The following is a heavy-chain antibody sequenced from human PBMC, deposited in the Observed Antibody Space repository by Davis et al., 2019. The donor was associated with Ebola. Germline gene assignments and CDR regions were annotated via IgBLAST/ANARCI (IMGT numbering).Heavy chain of an antibody. V-gene: IGHV1-2*04. J-gene: IGHJ4*02. CDR2: INPNSGGT. CDR3: ARGGGSSKRTMGY. Sequence: AASVKVSCKASGYTFTGYYMHWVRQAPGQGLEWMGWINPNSGGTNYAQKFQGWVTMTRDTSISTAYMELSRLRFEAPAVYSCARGGGSSKRTMGYWGQGTLVTVSS. D-gene: IGHD1-26*01. CDR1: GYTFTGYY.